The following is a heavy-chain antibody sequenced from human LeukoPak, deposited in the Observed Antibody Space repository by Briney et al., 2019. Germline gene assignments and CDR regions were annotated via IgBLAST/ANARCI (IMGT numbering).Heavy chain of an antibody. CDR3: AVGGVVPAAISY. Sequence: PGGSLRLSCAASGFTFSSYGMHWVRQAPGKGLEWVAFIRYDGSNKYYADSVKGRFTISRDNSKNTLYLQMDSLRAEDTAVYYCAVGGVVPAAISYWGQGTLVTVSS. D-gene: IGHD2-2*01. J-gene: IGHJ4*02. V-gene: IGHV3-30*02. CDR1: GFTFSSYG. CDR2: IRYDGSNK.